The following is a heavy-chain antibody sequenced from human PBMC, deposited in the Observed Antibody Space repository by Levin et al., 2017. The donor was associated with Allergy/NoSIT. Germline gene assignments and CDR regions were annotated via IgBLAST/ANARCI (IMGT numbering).Heavy chain of an antibody. J-gene: IGHJ4*02. D-gene: IGHD2-8*02. Sequence: GGSPRLSCAASGFTFETYGMNWVRQAPGKGLEWLSHISGSGSPTYYADSVKGRFTISRDNAKRSLYLQMSSLRVEDTAVYYCARGVYDFWGQGALVTVSS. V-gene: IGHV3-48*04. CDR2: ISGSGSPT. CDR1: GFTFETYG. CDR3: ARGVYDF.